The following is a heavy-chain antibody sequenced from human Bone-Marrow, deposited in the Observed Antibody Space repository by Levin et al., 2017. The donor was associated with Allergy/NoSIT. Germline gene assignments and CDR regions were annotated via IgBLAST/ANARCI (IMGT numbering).Heavy chain of an antibody. CDR2: IDYSGST. Sequence: SQTLSLTCTVSCGSISSGDYYWHWIRQHPGKGLEWIGYIDYSGSTHYNPSLKGRVTITTDMSQSQFSLKLRSVTAADTAVYYCARGEVQFDSMDVWGKGTTVTVSS. J-gene: IGHJ6*03. V-gene: IGHV4-31*03. CDR3: ARGEVQFDSMDV. CDR1: CGSISSGDYY. D-gene: IGHD1-1*01.